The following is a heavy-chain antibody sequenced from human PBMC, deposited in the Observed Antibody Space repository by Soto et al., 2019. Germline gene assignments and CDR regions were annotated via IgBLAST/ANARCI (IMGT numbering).Heavy chain of an antibody. CDR1: GFTFSDYY. Sequence: PGGSLRLSCVASGFTFSDYYMSWIRQAPGKGLEWVSYISGSGSYTNYADSVKGRFTISRDNAKKSLYLQMNSLRAEDTAVYYCARAKPEDIVVADYWGQGTLVTVSS. CDR2: ISGSGSYT. J-gene: IGHJ4*02. D-gene: IGHD2-2*01. V-gene: IGHV3-11*06. CDR3: ARAKPEDIVVADY.